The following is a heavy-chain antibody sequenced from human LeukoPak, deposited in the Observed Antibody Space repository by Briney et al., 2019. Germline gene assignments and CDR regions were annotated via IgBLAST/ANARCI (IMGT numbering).Heavy chain of an antibody. J-gene: IGHJ4*02. V-gene: IGHV3-9*01. D-gene: IGHD6-19*01. CDR2: ISWNSGSI. CDR3: AKDMPEVAGTLPFDY. Sequence: GGSLRLSCAASGFTFDGYAMHWVRQAPGKGLEWVSGISWNSGSIGYADSVKGRFTISRDNAKNSLYLQMNSLRAEDTALYYCAKDMPEVAGTLPFDYWGQGTLVTVSS. CDR1: GFTFDGYA.